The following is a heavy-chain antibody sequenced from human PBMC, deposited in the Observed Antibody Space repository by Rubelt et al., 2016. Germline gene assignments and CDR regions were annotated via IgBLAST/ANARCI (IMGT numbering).Heavy chain of an antibody. CDR2: IGSRGSHI. Sequence: EVQVVESGGGLVKPGESLKLSCAASGFTFSGYGMNWVRQAPGKGLEWVSSIGSRGSHIYYADSVRGRFTISRDNAKYSLYLQTNSLRAEDTAVYYCSRDYVGYWGQGTLVTVSS. CDR3: SRDYVGY. CDR1: GFTFSGYG. J-gene: IGHJ4*02. V-gene: IGHV3-21*04. D-gene: IGHD3-16*01.